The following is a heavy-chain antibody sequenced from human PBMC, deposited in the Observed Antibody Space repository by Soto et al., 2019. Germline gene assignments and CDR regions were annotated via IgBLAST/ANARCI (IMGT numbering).Heavy chain of an antibody. D-gene: IGHD2-21*02. CDR2: IIHIFGRP. Sequence: QVQLVQSGAEVKKPGSSVKISCKTSGGTFSSNVITWVRQAPGQGLEWMGGIIHIFGRPNYAQIFQGRVTITADTATSTAYRELSSLTSEDTAVYYCARVDVTGLLNYYDSGMDVWGQGTTVTVSS. CDR1: GGTFSSNV. V-gene: IGHV1-69*06. CDR3: ARVDVTGLLNYYDSGMDV. J-gene: IGHJ6*02.